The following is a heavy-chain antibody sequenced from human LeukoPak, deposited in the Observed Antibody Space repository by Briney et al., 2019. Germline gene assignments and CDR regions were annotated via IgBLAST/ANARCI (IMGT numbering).Heavy chain of an antibody. CDR2: IKQDGGEK. D-gene: IGHD5-24*01. V-gene: IGHV3-7*04. J-gene: IGHJ4*02. CDR1: GFTFSSYW. CDR3: ARETEMANLDY. Sequence: GGSLRLSCTASGFTFSSYWMNWVGQPPGEGLEWVANIKQDGGEKNYVDSVKGRFTIHRDNAKKSLYLQMNSLRAEDTAVYYCARETEMANLDYWGQGTLVTVSS.